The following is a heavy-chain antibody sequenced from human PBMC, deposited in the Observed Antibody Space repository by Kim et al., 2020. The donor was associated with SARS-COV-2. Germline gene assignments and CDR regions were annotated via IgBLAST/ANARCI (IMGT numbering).Heavy chain of an antibody. Sequence: GGSLRLSCAASGFTFSSYEMNWVRQAPGKGLEWVSYISSSGSTIYYADSVKGRFTISRDNAKNSLYLQMNSLRAEDTAVYYCARDGGTAMVPSAFDIWGQGTMVTVSS. V-gene: IGHV3-48*03. CDR1: GFTFSSYE. D-gene: IGHD5-18*01. J-gene: IGHJ3*02. CDR2: ISSSGSTI. CDR3: ARDGGTAMVPSAFDI.